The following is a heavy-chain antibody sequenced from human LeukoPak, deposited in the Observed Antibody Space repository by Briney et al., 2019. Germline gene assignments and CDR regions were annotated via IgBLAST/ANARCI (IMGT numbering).Heavy chain of an antibody. D-gene: IGHD3-22*01. CDR1: GYTFTSYD. CDR2: MNPNSGNT. CDR3: ASPIYYYNSSGYYPFDY. J-gene: IGHJ4*02. Sequence: ASVEVSCKASGYTFTSYDINWVRQATGQGLEWMGWMNPNSGNTGYAQKFQGRVTMTRDTSINTAYMELSSLRSEDTAVYYCASPIYYYNSSGYYPFDYWGQGTLVTVSS. V-gene: IGHV1-8*01.